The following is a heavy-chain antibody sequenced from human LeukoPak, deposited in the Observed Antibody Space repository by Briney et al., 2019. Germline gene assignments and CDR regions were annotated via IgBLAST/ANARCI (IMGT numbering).Heavy chain of an antibody. CDR2: INHSGST. CDR3: ARGVQYSSNWYFDL. J-gene: IGHJ2*01. CDR1: GESFSGYY. D-gene: IGHD6-13*01. V-gene: IGHV4-34*01. Sequence: SSETLSLTCAVYGESFSGYYWSWIRQPPGKGLQWIGEINHSGSTNYNPSLKSRVTISVDTSKNQFSLKLSSVTAADTTVYYCARGVQYSSNWYFDLWGRGTLVTVSS.